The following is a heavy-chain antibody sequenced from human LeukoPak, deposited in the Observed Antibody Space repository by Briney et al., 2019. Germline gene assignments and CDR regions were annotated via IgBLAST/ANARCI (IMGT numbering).Heavy chain of an antibody. CDR2: ISSSSTYI. J-gene: IGHJ5*02. CDR3: AREDWFDP. Sequence: KSGGSLRLSCAASGFTFSSYSMNWVRQAPGKGLEWVSSISSSSTYIYYADSVKGRFTISRDDAKNSLYLQMNSLRAEDTAVYYCAREDWFDPWGQGTLVTVSS. V-gene: IGHV3-21*01. CDR1: GFTFSSYS.